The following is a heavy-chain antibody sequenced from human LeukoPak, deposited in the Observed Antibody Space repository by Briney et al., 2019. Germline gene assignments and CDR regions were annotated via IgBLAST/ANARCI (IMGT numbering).Heavy chain of an antibody. V-gene: IGHV4-4*02. CDR2: VSHSGDT. Sequence: PSGTLSLTCDVSGDSNDDINTCCWWTWVRQSPGKGLEWIGEVSHSGDTNYNPSLKSRVAISLDKSKKQFSLRVNFVTAADTAVYYCARGPRYYDILTGYRPYYYGMDVWGQGTTVTVSS. D-gene: IGHD3-9*01. CDR3: ARGPRYYDILTGYRPYYYGMDV. J-gene: IGHJ6*02. CDR1: GDSNDDINTCCW.